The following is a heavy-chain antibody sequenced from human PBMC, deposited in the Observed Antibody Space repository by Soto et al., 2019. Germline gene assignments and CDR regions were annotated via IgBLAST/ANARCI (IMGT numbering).Heavy chain of an antibody. V-gene: IGHV3-21*01. CDR1: GFTFSSYS. J-gene: IGHJ6*02. CDR3: ARCLVDYYYGMDV. Sequence: GGSLRLSCAASGFTFSSYSMNWVRQAPGKGLEWVSSISSSSSYIYYADSVKGRFTISRDNAKNSLYLQMNSLRAEDTAVYYCARCLVDYYYGMDVWGQGTTVTVSS. CDR2: ISSSSSYI.